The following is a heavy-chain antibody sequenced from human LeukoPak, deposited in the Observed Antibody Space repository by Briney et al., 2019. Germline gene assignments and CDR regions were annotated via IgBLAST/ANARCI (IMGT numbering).Heavy chain of an antibody. Sequence: SETLFLTCAVYGGSFSGYYWSWIRQPPGKGLEWIGEINHSGSTNYNPSLKSRVTISVDTSKNQFSLKLSSVTAADTAVYYCAREAIAAAGTRDWFDPWGQGTLVTVSS. D-gene: IGHD6-13*01. V-gene: IGHV4-34*01. CDR1: GGSFSGYY. J-gene: IGHJ5*02. CDR3: AREAIAAAGTRDWFDP. CDR2: INHSGST.